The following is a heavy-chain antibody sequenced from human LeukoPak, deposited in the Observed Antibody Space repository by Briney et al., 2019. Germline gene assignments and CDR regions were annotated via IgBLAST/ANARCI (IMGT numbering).Heavy chain of an antibody. Sequence: ASVKVSCKASGYTFTGYYMHWVRQAPGQGLEWMGWINPNSGGTNYAQKFQGRVTMTRDTSISTAYMGLSRLRSDDTAVYYCARLDYWRLWFDPWGQGTLVTVSS. D-gene: IGHD3-3*01. J-gene: IGHJ5*02. CDR2: INPNSGGT. CDR1: GYTFTGYY. V-gene: IGHV1-2*02. CDR3: ARLDYWRLWFDP.